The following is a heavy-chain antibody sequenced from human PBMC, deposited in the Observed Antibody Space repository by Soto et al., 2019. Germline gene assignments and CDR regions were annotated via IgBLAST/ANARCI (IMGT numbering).Heavy chain of an antibody. Sequence: SETLSLTCAVSGGSITSGTYYWVWIRQPTGKGLEWIGSIYYSGSIYYNPTLKSRVSISVETSKHQFSLRLSSVTVADMAVFFCERYNIVGVAIAYWAQGSLVTGSS. CDR3: ERYNIVGVAIAY. D-gene: IGHD1-26*01. V-gene: IGHV4-39*01. CDR1: GGSITSGTYY. J-gene: IGHJ4*02. CDR2: IYYSGSI.